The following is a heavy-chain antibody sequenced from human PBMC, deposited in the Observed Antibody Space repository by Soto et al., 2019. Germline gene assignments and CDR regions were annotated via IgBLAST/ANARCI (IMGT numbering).Heavy chain of an antibody. CDR2: FYYTGNI. Sequence: SETLSLTCTVSGGSVSSGNYYWSWIRQPPGKGLEWIGYFYYTGNINYNPSLKSRVTISVDTSKNQFSLKLSSVTAADTAVYYCARGLAYWYYDSSGHHTSMDVWGQGTTVTVSS. CDR1: GGSVSSGNYY. CDR3: ARGLAYWYYDSSGHHTSMDV. D-gene: IGHD3-22*01. J-gene: IGHJ6*02. V-gene: IGHV4-61*01.